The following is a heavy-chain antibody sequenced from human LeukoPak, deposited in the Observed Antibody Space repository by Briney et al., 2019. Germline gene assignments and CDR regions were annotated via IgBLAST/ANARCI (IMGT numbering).Heavy chain of an antibody. CDR1: GGSISSYY. V-gene: IGHV4-59*12. Sequence: SPSETLSLTCTVSGGSISSYYWSWIRQPPGKGLEWIGYIYYSGSTNYNPSLKSRVTISVDTSKNQFSLKLSSVTAADTAVYYCARDQVRGVYRKDAFDIWGQGTMVTVSS. CDR3: ARDQVRGVYRKDAFDI. CDR2: IYYSGST. D-gene: IGHD3-10*01. J-gene: IGHJ3*02.